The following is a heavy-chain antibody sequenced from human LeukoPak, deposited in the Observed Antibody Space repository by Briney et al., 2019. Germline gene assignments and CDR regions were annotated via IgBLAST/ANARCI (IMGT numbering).Heavy chain of an antibody. V-gene: IGHV1-69*13. D-gene: IGHD5-24*01. J-gene: IGHJ3*02. Sequence: ASVKVSCKASGYTFTSYGISWVRQAPGQGLEWMGGIIPIFGTANYAQKFQGRVTITADESTSTAYMELSSLRSEDTAVYYCARSRDGYNADAFDIWGQGTMVTVSS. CDR2: IIPIFGTA. CDR1: GYTFTSYG. CDR3: ARSRDGYNADAFDI.